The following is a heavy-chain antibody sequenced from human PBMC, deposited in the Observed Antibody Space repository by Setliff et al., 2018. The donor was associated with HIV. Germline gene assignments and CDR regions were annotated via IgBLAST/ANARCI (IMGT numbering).Heavy chain of an antibody. V-gene: IGHV3-23*01. CDR2: ISGSNSRT. J-gene: IGHJ6*03. CDR3: AKHECSGGCYYYMDV. CDR1: GFNFMFFA. Sequence: GGSLRLSCTAPGFNFMFFAMSWVRQAPGKGLEWVSGISGSNSRTDYVDSVKGRFTISRDKSKNTLHLQLNSLRAEDTAVYYCAKHECSGGCYYYMDVWGKGIMVTVSS. D-gene: IGHD2-15*01.